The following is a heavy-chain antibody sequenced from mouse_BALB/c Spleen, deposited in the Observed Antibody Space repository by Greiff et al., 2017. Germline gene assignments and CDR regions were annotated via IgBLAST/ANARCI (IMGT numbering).Heavy chain of an antibody. V-gene: IGHV1-80*01. J-gene: IGHJ3*01. CDR3: ARGDYYGRAWFAY. Sequence: VKLMESGAELVRPGSSVKISCKASGYAFSSYWMNWVKQRHGQGLEWIGQIYPGDGDTNYNGKFKGKATLTADKSSSTAYMQLSSLTSESSAVYFCARGDYYGRAWFAYWGQGTLVTVSA. CDR1: GYAFSSYW. D-gene: IGHD1-1*01. CDR2: IYPGDGDT.